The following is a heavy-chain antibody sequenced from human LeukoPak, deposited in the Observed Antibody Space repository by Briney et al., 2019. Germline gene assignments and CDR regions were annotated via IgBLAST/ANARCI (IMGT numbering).Heavy chain of an antibody. V-gene: IGHV4-59*11. CDR1: GGSMTSHY. CDR2: VYYNGST. CDR3: ARAFDFWGVNYYYYMDV. J-gene: IGHJ6*03. Sequence: PSETLSLTCTVSGGSMTSHYWSWIRQSPGKGLEWIWYVYYNGSTKYNPTLKSRLTTSVDTSKSQFSLKLRSVADADAAVYDCARAFDFWGVNYYYYMDVWGKGTTVTVSS. D-gene: IGHD3-3*01.